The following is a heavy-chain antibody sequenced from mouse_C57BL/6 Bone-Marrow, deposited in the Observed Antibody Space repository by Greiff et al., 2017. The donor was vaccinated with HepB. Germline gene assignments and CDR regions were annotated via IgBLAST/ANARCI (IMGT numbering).Heavy chain of an antibody. J-gene: IGHJ4*01. CDR1: GYTFTSYW. CDR2: IYPSDSET. V-gene: IGHV1-61*01. Sequence: QVQLQQPGAELVRPGSSVKLSCKASGYTFTSYWMDWVKQRPGQGLEWIGNIYPSDSETHYNQKFKDKATLTVDKSSNTAYMQLSSLTSEDSAVYCFARRGDAMDYWGQGTSVTVSS. CDR3: ARRGDAMDY.